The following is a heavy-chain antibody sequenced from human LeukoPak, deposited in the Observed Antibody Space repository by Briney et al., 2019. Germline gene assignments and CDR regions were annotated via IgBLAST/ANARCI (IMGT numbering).Heavy chain of an antibody. CDR3: AKNPNSSGWYVGSGY. Sequence: GGSLRLSCAASGFTFSSYSMNWVRQAPGKGLEWVSYISSSSSTIYYADSVKGRFTISRDNSKNTLYLQMNSLRAEDTAVYYCAKNPNSSGWYVGSGYWGQGTLVTVSS. D-gene: IGHD6-19*01. CDR1: GFTFSSYS. J-gene: IGHJ4*02. V-gene: IGHV3-48*01. CDR2: ISSSSSTI.